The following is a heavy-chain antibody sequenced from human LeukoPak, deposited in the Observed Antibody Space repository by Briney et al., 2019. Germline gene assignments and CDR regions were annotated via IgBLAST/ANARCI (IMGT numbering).Heavy chain of an antibody. D-gene: IGHD5-12*01. Sequence: GGALRLSCGASGFTFSNYAMSWVRQAPGKGLEWVSGINDNGSTRFYAASVKGRFTSSRDNPKNTLYQQMNGLRVEDTAVYYCAKDMQTWPRFPDYWGQGTLVTVSS. CDR2: INDNGSTR. CDR3: AKDMQTWPRFPDY. CDR1: GFTFSNYA. J-gene: IGHJ4*02. V-gene: IGHV3-23*01.